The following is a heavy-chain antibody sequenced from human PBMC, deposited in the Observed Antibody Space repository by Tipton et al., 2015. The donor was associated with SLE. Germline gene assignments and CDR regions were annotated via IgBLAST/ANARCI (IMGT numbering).Heavy chain of an antibody. D-gene: IGHD6-19*01. CDR2: ISYSGST. CDR1: GGSISPYY. J-gene: IGHJ3*02. CDR3: ARHDGQWDAFDI. V-gene: IGHV4-59*08. Sequence: GSLRLSCTVSGGSISPYYWSWIRQPPGKGLEWIGYISYSGSTNYNPSLKSRVTILVDTSKNQFSLKLSSVTAADTAVYYCARHDGQWDAFDIWGQGTMVTVSS.